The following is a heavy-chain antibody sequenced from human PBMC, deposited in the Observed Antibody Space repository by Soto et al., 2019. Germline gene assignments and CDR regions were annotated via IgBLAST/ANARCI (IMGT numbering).Heavy chain of an antibody. D-gene: IGHD3-3*01. V-gene: IGHV1-18*01. CDR1: GYTFTSYG. CDR3: ARGGEITIFGVVMGGPNWFDP. CDR2: ISAYNGNT. Sequence: ASVKVSCKASGYTFTSYGISWVRQAPGQGLEWMGWISAYNGNTNYAQKLQGRVTMTTDTSTSTAYMELRSLRSDDTAVYYCARGGEITIFGVVMGGPNWFDPWGQGTLVTVSS. J-gene: IGHJ5*02.